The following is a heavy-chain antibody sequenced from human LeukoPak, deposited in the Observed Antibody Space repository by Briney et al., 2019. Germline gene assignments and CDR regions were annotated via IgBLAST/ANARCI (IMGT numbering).Heavy chain of an antibody. Sequence: PSETLSPTCTVSGGSISSYYWSWIRQPPGKGLEWIGYIYYSGSTNYNPSLKSRVTISVDTSKNQFSLKLSSVTAADTAVYYCARPISSGRAFDFDYWGPRALVTVSS. CDR2: IYYSGST. J-gene: IGHJ4*02. V-gene: IGHV4-59*08. CDR3: ARPISSGRAFDFDY. CDR1: GGSISSYY. D-gene: IGHD6-19*01.